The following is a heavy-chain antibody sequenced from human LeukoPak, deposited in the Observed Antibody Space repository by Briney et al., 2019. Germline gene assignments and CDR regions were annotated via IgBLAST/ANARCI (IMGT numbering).Heavy chain of an antibody. CDR2: ISSSSSYI. D-gene: IGHD3-9*01. CDR3: AKDLNAGDGIWLNDC. Sequence: PGGSLRLSCAASGFTFSSYSMNWVRQAPGKGLEWVSSISSSSSYIYYADSVKGRFTISRDNSKNTLLQMNSLSAGDTAIYYCAKDLNAGDGIWLNDCWGQGTLVTVSS. CDR1: GFTFSSYS. V-gene: IGHV3-21*04. J-gene: IGHJ4*02.